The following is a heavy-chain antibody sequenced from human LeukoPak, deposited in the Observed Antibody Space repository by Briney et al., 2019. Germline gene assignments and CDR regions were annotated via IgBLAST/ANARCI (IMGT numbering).Heavy chain of an antibody. CDR2: FGPEDGET. CDR1: GYTFTSYD. D-gene: IGHD3-10*01. Sequence: ASVKVSCKASGYTFTSYDINWVRQVTGKGLEWMGGFGPEDGETIYAQKFQGRVTMTEDTSTDTAYMELSSLRSEDTAVYYCATRSFRGVIIGDFDYWGQGTLVTVSS. V-gene: IGHV1-24*01. J-gene: IGHJ4*02. CDR3: ATRSFRGVIIGDFDY.